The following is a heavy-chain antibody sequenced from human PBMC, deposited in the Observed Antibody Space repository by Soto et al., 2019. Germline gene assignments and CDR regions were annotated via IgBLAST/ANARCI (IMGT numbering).Heavy chain of an antibody. V-gene: IGHV1-8*01. Sequence: ASVKVSCKASGYTFTSYDINWVRQATGQGLEWMGWMNPNSGNTGYAQKFQGRVTMTRNTSISTAYMELSSLRSEDTAVYYCARGGGLYSSSLPNWFVPLGQGALVTVSS. CDR2: MNPNSGNT. D-gene: IGHD6-6*01. J-gene: IGHJ5*01. CDR1: GYTFTSYD. CDR3: ARGGGLYSSSLPNWFVP.